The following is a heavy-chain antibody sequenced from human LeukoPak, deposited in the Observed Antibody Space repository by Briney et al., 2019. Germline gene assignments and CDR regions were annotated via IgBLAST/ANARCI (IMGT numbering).Heavy chain of an antibody. Sequence: PSETLSVTCTVSGTSISTYYWSWIRQPPGKGPEWVGYLYYSGSTSYNPSLKSRVTISVDTSKNQFSLRLSSVTAADTAVYYCARAGSGYSFDYWGQGTLVTVSS. CDR3: ARAGSGYSFDY. CDR2: LYYSGST. CDR1: GTSISTYY. V-gene: IGHV4-59*08. J-gene: IGHJ4*02. D-gene: IGHD3-10*01.